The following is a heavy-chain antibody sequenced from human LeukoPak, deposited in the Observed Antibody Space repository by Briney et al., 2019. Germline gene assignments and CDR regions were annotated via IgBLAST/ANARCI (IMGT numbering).Heavy chain of an antibody. CDR1: GFTFSSYG. D-gene: IGHD3-9*01. J-gene: IGHJ4*02. V-gene: IGHV3-33*01. CDR2: IWYDGSNK. CDR3: ARGGLFPNTLTGYCFDY. Sequence: GGSLRLSCAASGFTFSSYGMHWVRQAPGKGLEWVAVIWYDGSNKYYADSVKGRFTISRDNSKNTLYLQMNSLRAEDTAVYYCARGGLFPNTLTGYCFDYWGQGTLVTVSS.